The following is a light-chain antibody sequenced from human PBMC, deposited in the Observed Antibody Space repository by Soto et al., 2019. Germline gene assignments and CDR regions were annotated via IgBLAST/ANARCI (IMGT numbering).Light chain of an antibody. CDR1: SSDVGGYNY. Sequence: QCALTQPPSASGSPGQSVTISCTGTSSDVGGYNYVSWYQQHPGKAPKLMIYEVSKRPSGVPDRFSGSKSGNTASLTVSGLQAEDEADYYCSSYAGSNNLVFGGGTKLTVL. J-gene: IGLJ2*01. CDR2: EVS. CDR3: SSYAGSNNLV. V-gene: IGLV2-8*01.